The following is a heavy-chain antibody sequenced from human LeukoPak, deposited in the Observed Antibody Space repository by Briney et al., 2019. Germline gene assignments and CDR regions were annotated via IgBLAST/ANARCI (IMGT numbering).Heavy chain of an antibody. CDR2: IYTRGST. CDR3: ARGRYCSPHNCSGGDAFDI. V-gene: IGHV4-4*07. J-gene: IGHJ3*02. Sequence: SETLSLTCTVSGGSINNYYWSWIRQPAGKGLEWIGRIYTRGSTNYNPSLKSRVTMSVDTSKNQFSLKLSSVTAADTAVYYCARGRYCSPHNCSGGDAFDIWGQGTMVCVSS. CDR1: GGSINNYY. D-gene: IGHD2-15*01.